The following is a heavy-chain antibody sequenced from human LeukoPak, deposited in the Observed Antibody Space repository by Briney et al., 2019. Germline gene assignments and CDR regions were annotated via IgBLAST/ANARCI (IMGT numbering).Heavy chain of an antibody. CDR2: IYYSGST. V-gene: IGHV4-59*01. J-gene: IGHJ6*03. Sequence: SETLSLTCTVSGGSISSYYWSWIRQPPGKGLEWIGYIYYSGSTNYNPSLKSRVTISVDTSKNQFSLKLSSVTAADTAVYYCARVRAVLEWLSHTGYYYMDVWGKGTTVTVSS. CDR1: GGSISSYY. CDR3: ARVRAVLEWLSHTGYYYMDV. D-gene: IGHD3-3*01.